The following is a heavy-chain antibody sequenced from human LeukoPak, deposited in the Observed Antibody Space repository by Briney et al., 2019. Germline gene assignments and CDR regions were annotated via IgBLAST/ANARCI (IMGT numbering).Heavy chain of an antibody. D-gene: IGHD2-8*01. Sequence: GGSLRLSCAASGFTFSGYSMNWVRQAPGKGLEWVSSISSSSSYIYYADSVKGRFTISRDNAKNSLYLQMNSLRAEDTAVYYCARGKYCTNGVCYHYYYYYMDVWGKGTTVTVSS. V-gene: IGHV3-21*01. CDR2: ISSSSSYI. J-gene: IGHJ6*03. CDR3: ARGKYCTNGVCYHYYYYYMDV. CDR1: GFTFSGYS.